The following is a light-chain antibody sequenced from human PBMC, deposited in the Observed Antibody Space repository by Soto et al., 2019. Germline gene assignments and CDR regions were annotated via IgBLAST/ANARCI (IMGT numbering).Light chain of an antibody. J-gene: IGLJ3*02. CDR3: MMWHSGAVV. Sequence: QPVLTQPSSLSASPGASASLTCTLRSGINVGPYRIYWYQQKPGSPPQYLLTYKSDSDKQQGSGVPSRFSGSKDASANAGILLISGLHSDDEAVYYCMMWHSGAVVFGGGTKLTVL. CDR1: SGINVGPYR. CDR2: YKSDSDK. V-gene: IGLV5-45*02.